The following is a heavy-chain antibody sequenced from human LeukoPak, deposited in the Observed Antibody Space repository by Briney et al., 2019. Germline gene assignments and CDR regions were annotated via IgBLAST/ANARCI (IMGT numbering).Heavy chain of an antibody. CDR2: ISHSGST. CDR3: ARATGTTAEAYYFDY. V-gene: IGHV4-34*01. D-gene: IGHD1-7*01. Sequence: SETLSLTCAVYGGSFSGYYWSWIRQPPGKGLEWIGEISHSGSTNYDPSLKSRVTISVDTSKNQFSLKLSSVTAADTAVYYCARATGTTAEAYYFDYWGQGTLVTVSS. J-gene: IGHJ4*02. CDR1: GGSFSGYY.